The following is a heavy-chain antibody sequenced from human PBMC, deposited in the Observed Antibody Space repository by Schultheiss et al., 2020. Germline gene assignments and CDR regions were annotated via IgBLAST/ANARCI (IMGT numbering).Heavy chain of an antibody. D-gene: IGHD5-18*01. CDR1: GFTFSNAW. Sequence: SCAASGFTFSNAWMSWVRQAPGKGLEWVGRIKSKTDGGTTDYAAPVKGRFTISRDDSKNTLYLQMNSLKTEDTAVYYCTTGYSYGYDAFDIWGQGTMVTVSS. J-gene: IGHJ3*02. CDR2: IKSKTDGGTT. CDR3: TTGYSYGYDAFDI. V-gene: IGHV3-15*01.